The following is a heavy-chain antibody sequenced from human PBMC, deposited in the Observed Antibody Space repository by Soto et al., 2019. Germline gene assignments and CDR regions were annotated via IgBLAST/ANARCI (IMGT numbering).Heavy chain of an antibody. D-gene: IGHD3-10*01. CDR2: IWYDGSNK. CDR3: ARDSRLLWFGGLWAIDY. CDR1: GFTFSSYG. Sequence: QVQLVESGGGVVQPGRSLRLSCAASGFTFSSYGMHWVRQAPGKGLEWVAVIWYDGSNKYYADSVKGRFTISRDNSKNTLYLQMNSLRAEDTAVYYCARDSRLLWFGGLWAIDYWGQGTLVTVSS. J-gene: IGHJ4*02. V-gene: IGHV3-33*01.